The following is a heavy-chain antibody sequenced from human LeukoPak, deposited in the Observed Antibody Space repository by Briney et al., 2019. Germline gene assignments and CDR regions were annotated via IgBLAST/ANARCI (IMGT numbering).Heavy chain of an antibody. Sequence: SETLSLTCTVSGGSLSSYYRSWIRQPPGKGLEWIGYIYYSGSTNYNPSLKSRVTISVDTSKNQFSLKLSSVTAADTAVYYCARAYYYDSSGYWPLPDAFDIWGQGTMVTVSS. CDR2: IYYSGST. CDR1: GGSLSSYY. J-gene: IGHJ3*02. CDR3: ARAYYYDSSGYWPLPDAFDI. D-gene: IGHD3-22*01. V-gene: IGHV4-59*08.